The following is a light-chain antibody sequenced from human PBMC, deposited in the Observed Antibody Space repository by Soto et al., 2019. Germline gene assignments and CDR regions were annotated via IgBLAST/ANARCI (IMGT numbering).Light chain of an antibody. V-gene: IGKV3-15*01. CDR1: QSVSSN. Sequence: IVMTQSPATLSVSPGERATFSCRASQSVSSNLAWYQQKPGQAPRLLIYGASTRATGIPATFSGSGSGTEFTLTISSLQSEDFAVYSCQQYNNWPRTFGRGTKVDIK. J-gene: IGKJ1*01. CDR2: GAS. CDR3: QQYNNWPRT.